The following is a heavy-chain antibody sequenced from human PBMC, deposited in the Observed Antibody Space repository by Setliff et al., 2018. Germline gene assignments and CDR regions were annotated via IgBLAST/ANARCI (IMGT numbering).Heavy chain of an antibody. J-gene: IGHJ4*02. CDR1: GYSFTLYA. V-gene: IGHV1-3*02. CDR2: SNAGNGNT. D-gene: IGHD2-15*01. CDR3: ARSGGSNWQTKLDY. Sequence: GASVKVSCKASGYSFTLYAMHWMRQAPGQRLEWMGWSNAGNGNTKYSQEFQDRVTVTRDTSASIAFMELSSLRSEDMAVYYCARSGGSNWQTKLDYWGQGTLVTVPQ.